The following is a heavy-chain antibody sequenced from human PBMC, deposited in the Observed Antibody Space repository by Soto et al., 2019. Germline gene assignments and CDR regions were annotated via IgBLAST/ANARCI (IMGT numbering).Heavy chain of an antibody. CDR3: ARTEARDDFWSGYYFAFDY. V-gene: IGHV3-30-3*01. CDR2: ISYDGSNK. Sequence: GGSLILSCAASGFTFSSYAMHWVRQAPGKGLEWVAVISYDGSNKYYADSVKGRFTISRDNSKNTLYLQMNSLRAEDTAVYYCARTEARDDFWSGYYFAFDYWGQGTLVTVSS. CDR1: GFTFSSYA. D-gene: IGHD3-3*01. J-gene: IGHJ4*02.